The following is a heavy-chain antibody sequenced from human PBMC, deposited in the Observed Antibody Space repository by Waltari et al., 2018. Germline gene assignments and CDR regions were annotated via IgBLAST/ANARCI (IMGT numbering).Heavy chain of an antibody. CDR1: GGTFNDHY. CDR3: ESSYYDTSGDSPSGY. D-gene: IGHD3-22*01. CDR2: INDSGST. V-gene: IGHV4-34*01. J-gene: IGHJ4*02. Sequence: QVQLQQWGAGLLKPSETLSLTSAVDGGTFNDHYWNWIRQPPGKGLEWIGQINDSGSTNAIPSLTSRVTISVDTSKTKFTLSLRPVTAADTAVYYCESSYYDTSGDSPSGYWGQGILVTVSS.